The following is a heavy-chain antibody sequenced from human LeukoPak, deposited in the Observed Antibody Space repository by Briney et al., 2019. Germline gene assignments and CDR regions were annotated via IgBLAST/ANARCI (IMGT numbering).Heavy chain of an antibody. CDR3: ARDNKAPGYYYGMDV. J-gene: IGHJ6*02. CDR2: INPNSGGT. Sequence: ASVKVSCKASGYTFTGYYMHWVRQAPGQGLEWMGRINPNSGGTNYAQKFQGRVTMTRDTSISTAYMELSRLRSEDTAVYYCARDNKAPGYYYGMDVWGQGTTVTVSS. D-gene: IGHD7-27*01. V-gene: IGHV1-2*06. CDR1: GYTFTGYY.